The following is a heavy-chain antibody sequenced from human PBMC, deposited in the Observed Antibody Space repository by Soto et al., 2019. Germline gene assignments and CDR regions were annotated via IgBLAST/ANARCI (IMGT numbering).Heavy chain of an antibody. CDR1: GVTFSSYA. Sequence: GSLRLSCAASGVTFSSYAMSWVRQAPGKGLEWVSAISGSGGSTYYADSVKGRFTISRDNSKNTLYLQMNSLRAEDTAVYYCAKAPPIYGSGSYYDYWGQGTLVTVSS. J-gene: IGHJ4*02. V-gene: IGHV3-23*01. CDR3: AKAPPIYGSGSYYDY. D-gene: IGHD3-10*01. CDR2: ISGSGGST.